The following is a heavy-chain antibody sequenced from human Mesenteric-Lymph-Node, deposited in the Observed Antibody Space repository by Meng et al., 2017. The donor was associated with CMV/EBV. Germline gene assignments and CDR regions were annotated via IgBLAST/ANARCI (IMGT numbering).Heavy chain of an antibody. CDR1: GPLTVGPDY. CDR2: IYFSGRT. CDR3: ASLAIYSTGWSSDFDY. D-gene: IGHD6-19*01. V-gene: IGHV4-39*01. J-gene: IGHJ4*02. Sequence: GPLTVGPDYGGWIRQPPGKGLEWIGTIYFSGRTYYNPSLKSRVTISVDTSKSQFSLKLNSVTAADTAVYYCASLAIYSTGWSSDFDYWGQGTLVTVSS.